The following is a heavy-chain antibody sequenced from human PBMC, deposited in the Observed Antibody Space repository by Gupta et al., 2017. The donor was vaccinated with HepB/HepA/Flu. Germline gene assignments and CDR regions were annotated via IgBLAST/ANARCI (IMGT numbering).Heavy chain of an antibody. CDR1: GLPVTTSA. CDR2: IDRSGNYM. CDR3: ARAGFDSWSNNWFDP. Sequence: QLVESGGGLVKPGGSLRLSCAASGLPVTTSAMTWFRQVPGKGVEWVSSIDRSGNYMYDAESVKGRFNISRERANNSVYLHMNSLRAGDTAVYYCARAGFDSWSNNWFDPWGKGTLVTVSS. J-gene: IGHJ5*02. V-gene: IGHV3-21*01. D-gene: IGHD3-3*01.